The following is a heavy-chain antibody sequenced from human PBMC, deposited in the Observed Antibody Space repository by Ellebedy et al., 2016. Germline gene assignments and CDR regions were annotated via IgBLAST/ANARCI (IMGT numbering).Heavy chain of an antibody. Sequence: GGSLRLSXLASGFTFDESAMSWFRQAPGKGLEWVGFIRTKAYGGTTEYAASVGGRFTISRDDSRSIAYLQMNSLRAEDTAVYYCAKSRHSAAYCGGACYYDDAFDMWGQGTMVTVSS. CDR3: AKSRHSAAYCGGACYYDDAFDM. CDR2: IRTKAYGGTT. CDR1: GFTFDESA. J-gene: IGHJ3*02. V-gene: IGHV3-49*03. D-gene: IGHD2-21*02.